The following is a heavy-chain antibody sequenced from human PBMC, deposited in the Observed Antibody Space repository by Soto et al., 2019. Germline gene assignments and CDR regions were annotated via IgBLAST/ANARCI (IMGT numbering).Heavy chain of an antibody. CDR3: ARFRGSYGMDV. CDR1: GGTFSSYT. CDR2: IIPILGIP. V-gene: IGHV1-69*02. J-gene: IGHJ6*02. Sequence: QVQLVQSGAEVKKPGSSVKVSCKASGGTFSSYTISWVRQAPGQGLEWMGMIIPILGIPNYAQKLQGRVTITADKSTSTAYTELSSLRSEDTAVYYCARFRGSYGMDVWGQGTTVTVSS. D-gene: IGHD3-10*01.